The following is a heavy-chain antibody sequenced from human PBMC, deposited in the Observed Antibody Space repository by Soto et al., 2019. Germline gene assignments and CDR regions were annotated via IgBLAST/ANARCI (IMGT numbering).Heavy chain of an antibody. D-gene: IGHD3-10*01. CDR3: ARGLILWFGELSRRGGYYYYMDV. V-gene: IGHV4-34*01. Sequence: QVQLQQWGAGLLKPSETLSLTCAVYGGSFSGYQWTWIRQTPGKGLEWIGEINDSGNINYNPSLKRRVTILVDTPKEQISLKLSSVTAADSAIYYCARGLILWFGELSRRGGYYYYMDVWGKGTTVTVSS. CDR2: INDSGNI. J-gene: IGHJ6*03. CDR1: GGSFSGYQ.